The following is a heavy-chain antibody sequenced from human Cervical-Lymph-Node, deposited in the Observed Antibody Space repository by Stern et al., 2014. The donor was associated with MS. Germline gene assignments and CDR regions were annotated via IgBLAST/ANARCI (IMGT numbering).Heavy chain of an antibody. CDR2: ISGGCDT. CDR3: AKGVAYRSSRFFFDR. Sequence: VQLVESGGGLLQPGGSLRLSCAASGFSFSTYAMNWVRQAPGKGLEWVSGISGGCDTYDADTVKGRFTTSRDNSKKTHYLQMDSLRAEDTAGYYCAKGVAYRSSRFFFDRWGQGTLVTVSS. V-gene: IGHV3-23*04. D-gene: IGHD6-13*01. CDR1: GFSFSTYA. J-gene: IGHJ4*01.